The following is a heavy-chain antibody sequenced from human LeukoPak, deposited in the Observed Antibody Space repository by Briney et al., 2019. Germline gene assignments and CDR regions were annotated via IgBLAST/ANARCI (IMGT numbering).Heavy chain of an antibody. CDR3: AGDPTTVTPGY. D-gene: IGHD4-17*01. J-gene: IGHJ4*02. Sequence: ASVKVSCKASGYTFTNYVINWVRQAPGQGLELIGKIIPLLSTTNYPQNFQRSLTITADKSTNTAYMELSRLTSEDTAVYYCAGDPTTVTPGYWGQGTLVTVSS. CDR2: IIPLLSTT. V-gene: IGHV1-69*06. CDR1: GYTFTNYV.